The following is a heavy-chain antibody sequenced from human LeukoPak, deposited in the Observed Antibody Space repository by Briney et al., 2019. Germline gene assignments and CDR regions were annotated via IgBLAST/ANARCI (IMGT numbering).Heavy chain of an antibody. CDR1: GFTFSSYG. D-gene: IGHD6-19*01. V-gene: IGHV3-30*18. Sequence: GRSLRLSCAASGFTFSSYGMHWVRQAPGKGLEWVAVISYDGSNKYYADSVKGRFTISRDNSKNTLYLQMNSLRAEDTAVYYCAKDQGWSSGWYAGFDYWGQGTLVTVSS. J-gene: IGHJ4*02. CDR3: AKDQGWSSGWYAGFDY. CDR2: ISYDGSNK.